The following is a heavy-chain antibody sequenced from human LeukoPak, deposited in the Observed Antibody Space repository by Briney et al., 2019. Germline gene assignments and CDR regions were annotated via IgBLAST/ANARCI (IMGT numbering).Heavy chain of an antibody. J-gene: IGHJ4*02. CDR2: IYSDGST. V-gene: IGHV3-53*01. Sequence: GGSLRLSCAASGFTVSSSHMSWVRQAPGKGLDWVSVIYSDGSTYYAASVSGRFTISRVNSKDTVSLQMNGLRAEDTAVYYCARVWFGDKSHLDSWGQGTLVTVSS. CDR1: GFTVSSSH. D-gene: IGHD3-10*01. CDR3: ARVWFGDKSHLDS.